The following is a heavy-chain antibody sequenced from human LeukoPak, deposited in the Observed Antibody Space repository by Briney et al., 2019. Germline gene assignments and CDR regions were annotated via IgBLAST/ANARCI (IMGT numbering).Heavy chain of an antibody. V-gene: IGHV4-59*01. CDR3: ARGGNSPYNWFDP. J-gene: IGHJ5*02. Sequence: SETLSLTCTVSGGSISSYYWSWIRQPPGKGLEWIGYIYYSGSTNYNPSLKSRVTISVDTSKNQFSLKLSSVTAADTAVYYCARGGNSPYNWFDPWGQGTLVTASS. CDR1: GGSISSYY. CDR2: IYYSGST. D-gene: IGHD4-23*01.